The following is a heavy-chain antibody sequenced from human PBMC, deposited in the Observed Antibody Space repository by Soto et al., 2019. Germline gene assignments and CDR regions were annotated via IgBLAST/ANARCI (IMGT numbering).Heavy chain of an antibody. Sequence: EVQLVESGGGLVQPGGSLRLSCAASGFTFSNFWMHWVRQAPGKGLVWVSRINSDGSSTNYADSVKGRFTISRDNAKNTLYLQMNGLRAEDTSVYYCASPVRYSYGYYFYGMDVWGQGTTVTVSS. CDR3: ASPVRYSYGYYFYGMDV. CDR1: GFTFSNFW. D-gene: IGHD5-18*01. CDR2: INSDGSST. J-gene: IGHJ6*02. V-gene: IGHV3-74*01.